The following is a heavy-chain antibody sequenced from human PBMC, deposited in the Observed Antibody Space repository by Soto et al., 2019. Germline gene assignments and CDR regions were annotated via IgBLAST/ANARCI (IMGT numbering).Heavy chain of an antibody. CDR1: GYSFTSYW. Sequence: PGESLNLSCKGSGYSFTSYWIGWVRQMPGKGLEWVGIIYPGDSDTRYSPSFQGQVTISADKSISTAYLQWSSLKASDTAMYYCARHLPYYDFWCGYYSRPYYGMDVWGLGTTVTVSS. CDR3: ARHLPYYDFWCGYYSRPYYGMDV. V-gene: IGHV5-51*01. D-gene: IGHD3-3*01. CDR2: IYPGDSDT. J-gene: IGHJ6*02.